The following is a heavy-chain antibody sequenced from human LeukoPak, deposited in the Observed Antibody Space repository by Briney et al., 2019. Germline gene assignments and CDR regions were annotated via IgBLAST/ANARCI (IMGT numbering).Heavy chain of an antibody. CDR1: GYTFTGYY. Sequence: GASVKVSCKGSGYTFTGYYIHWVRQAPGQGLEWMGWIDSNGGGTRYAENFQGRVTLTRDTSISTVYMELSGLSSDDTAVYYCARDPWGENYWGQGTLVTASP. D-gene: IGHD3-10*01. V-gene: IGHV1-2*02. CDR3: ARDPWGENY. CDR2: IDSNGGGT. J-gene: IGHJ4*02.